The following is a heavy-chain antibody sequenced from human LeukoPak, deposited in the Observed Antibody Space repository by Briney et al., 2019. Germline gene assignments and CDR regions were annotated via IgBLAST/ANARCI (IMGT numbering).Heavy chain of an antibody. V-gene: IGHV3-23*01. Sequence: GGSLRLSCAASGFTFSSYVMSWVRQAPGKGLEWVSGISGSGGSTYYADSMKGRFTISRDNSKNTLYLQINSLRAEDTAVYYCAKDFSVGVTMIRGPFDPWGQGTLVTVSS. CDR2: ISGSGGST. D-gene: IGHD3-10*01. CDR3: AKDFSVGVTMIRGPFDP. CDR1: GFTFSSYV. J-gene: IGHJ5*02.